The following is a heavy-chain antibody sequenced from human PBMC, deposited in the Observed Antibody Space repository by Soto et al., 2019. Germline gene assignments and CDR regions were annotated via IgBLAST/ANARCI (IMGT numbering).Heavy chain of an antibody. CDR1: VFSIISVFYD. Sequence: SDTLSLTCTFSVFSIISVFYDWSCIRQHPGKGLDWIGYIYYSGSTYYNPSLKSRVTISVDTSKNQFSLKLSSVTAAEKAVYYCERKGAGGYGQIDYWGKRTMVTVSS. CDR2: IYYSGST. CDR3: ERKGAGGYGQIDY. V-gene: IGHV4-31*03. J-gene: IGHJ4*02. D-gene: IGHD5-12*01.